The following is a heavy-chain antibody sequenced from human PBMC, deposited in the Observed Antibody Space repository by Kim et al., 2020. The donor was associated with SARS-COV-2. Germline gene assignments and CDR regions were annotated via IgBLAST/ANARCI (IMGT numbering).Heavy chain of an antibody. D-gene: IGHD3-16*01. CDR3: ARVIMITFGRIYYYYGMDV. CDR1: GYTFTSYD. J-gene: IGHJ6*02. V-gene: IGHV1-8*01. Sequence: ASVKVSCKASGYTFTSYDINWVRQATGQGLEWMGWMNPNSGNTGYAQKFQGRVTMTRNTSISTAYMELSSLRSEDTAVYYCARVIMITFGRIYYYYGMDVWGQGTTVTVSS. CDR2: MNPNSGNT.